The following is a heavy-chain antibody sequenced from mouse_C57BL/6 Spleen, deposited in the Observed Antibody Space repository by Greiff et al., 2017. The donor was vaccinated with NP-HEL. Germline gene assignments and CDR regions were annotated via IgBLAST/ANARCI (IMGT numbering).Heavy chain of an antibody. V-gene: IGHV5-17*01. CDR1: GFTFSDYG. CDR3: ARRDYYGTWYFDV. Sequence: EVKLQESGGGLVKPGGSLKLSCAASGFTFSDYGMHWVRQAPEKGLEWVAYISSGSSTIYYADTVKGRFTISRDNAKNTLFLQMTSLRSEDTAMYYCARRDYYGTWYFDVWGTGTTVTVSS. J-gene: IGHJ1*03. CDR2: ISSGSSTI. D-gene: IGHD1-1*01.